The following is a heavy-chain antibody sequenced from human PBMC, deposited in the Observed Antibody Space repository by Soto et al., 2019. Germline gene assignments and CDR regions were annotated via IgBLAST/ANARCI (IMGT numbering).Heavy chain of an antibody. J-gene: IGHJ6*03. Sequence: SETLSLTCTVSGNSINSDYWSWVRQPPGKGLEWIGYIYNSGSTNYNPSLKSRVTMSLDPSKNQFSLKLSSVTAADTAVYYCARYLRNGLYYMDVWGEGTTVTVSS. CDR3: ARYLRNGLYYMDV. CDR1: GNSINSDY. CDR2: IYNSGST. D-gene: IGHD3-3*01. V-gene: IGHV4-59*08.